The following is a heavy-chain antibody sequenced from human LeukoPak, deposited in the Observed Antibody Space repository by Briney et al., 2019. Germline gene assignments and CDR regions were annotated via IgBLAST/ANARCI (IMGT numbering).Heavy chain of an antibody. CDR3: ARVQSRLSWFDP. J-gene: IGHJ5*02. Sequence: PSETLSLTCTVSGGSISNRNYHWGWIRQPPGKGLEWIGSICSSGSAYYNPSLKSRVTTSIDTSKNQFSLRLTSVTAADTAVYYCARVQSRLSWFDPWGQGTLVTVSS. CDR1: GGSISNRNYH. V-gene: IGHV4-39*01. CDR2: ICSSGSA.